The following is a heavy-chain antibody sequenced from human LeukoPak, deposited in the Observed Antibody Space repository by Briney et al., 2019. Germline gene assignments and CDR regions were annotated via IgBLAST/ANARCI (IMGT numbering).Heavy chain of an antibody. Sequence: GGSLRLSCAASGFSVNSNCMTWVRQAPGKGLEWVSVLYTGGNTYYAESVQGRFSIYRDNSRNTLYLQMNSLRAEDTAVYYCARGFYFVSRQPAYAFDFWGLGTLVTVSS. V-gene: IGHV3-53*01. D-gene: IGHD3-22*01. CDR3: ARGFYFVSRQPAYAFDF. J-gene: IGHJ4*02. CDR2: LYTGGNT. CDR1: GFSVNSNC.